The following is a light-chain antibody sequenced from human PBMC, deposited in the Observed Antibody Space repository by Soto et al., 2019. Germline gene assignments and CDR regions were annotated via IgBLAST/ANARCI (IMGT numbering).Light chain of an antibody. Sequence: QSALTQPASVSGSPGQSITISCSGTSRDIGAYNLVSWYQQPPGKAPKLLIYEVRNRPSGISYRFSGSKSGITASLTISSLLPEDEADYYCSAYTSRSTLVFGGGTKLTVL. CDR1: SRDIGAYNL. CDR3: SAYTSRSTLV. J-gene: IGLJ2*01. CDR2: EVR. V-gene: IGLV2-14*01.